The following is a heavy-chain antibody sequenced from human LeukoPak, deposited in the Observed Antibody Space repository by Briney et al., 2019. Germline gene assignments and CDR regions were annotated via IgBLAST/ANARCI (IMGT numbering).Heavy chain of an antibody. Sequence: PGGSLRLSCAASGFTFSSYSMNWVRQAPGKGLEWVSSISSSSSYIYYADSVKGRFTISRGNAKNSLYLQMNSLRAEDTAVYYCARVVGSGSYFDSWGQGTLVTVSS. CDR2: ISSSSSYI. V-gene: IGHV3-21*01. J-gene: IGHJ4*02. CDR3: ARVVGSGSYFDS. D-gene: IGHD3-10*01. CDR1: GFTFSSYS.